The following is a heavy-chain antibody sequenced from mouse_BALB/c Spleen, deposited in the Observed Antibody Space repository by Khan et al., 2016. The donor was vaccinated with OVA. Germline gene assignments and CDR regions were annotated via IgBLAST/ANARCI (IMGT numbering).Heavy chain of an antibody. D-gene: IGHD2-14*01. Sequence: QVQLQQSGPGPVAPSQSLSITCTVSGFSLSSYNIHWIRQPPGKGLEWLGMIWGGGGTDYNVTLKSRLSISKDNSKSQVFLKMNSLQTDDTAMYYCARAYYRYDGYYAMDYWGQGTSVTVSS. V-gene: IGHV2-6-4*01. CDR1: GFSLSSYN. CDR3: ARAYYRYDGYYAMDY. J-gene: IGHJ4*01. CDR2: IWGGGGT.